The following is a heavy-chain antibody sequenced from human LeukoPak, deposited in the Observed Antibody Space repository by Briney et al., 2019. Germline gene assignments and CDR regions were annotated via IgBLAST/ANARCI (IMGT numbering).Heavy chain of an antibody. CDR2: VSGKNGKT. D-gene: IGHD3-22*01. J-gene: IGHJ3*02. V-gene: IGHV1-18*01. Sequence: GDSVSVSCKTSGYTFTTYGIRWVRQAPGQGLEWVGWVSGKNGKTKYAQRFQGRVSMATDTSTSTAYMELRGLRSDDTAVYYCARDGDYERSDHWVSDDAFDIWGQGTMVTVSS. CDR3: ARDGDYERSDHWVSDDAFDI. CDR1: GYTFTTYG.